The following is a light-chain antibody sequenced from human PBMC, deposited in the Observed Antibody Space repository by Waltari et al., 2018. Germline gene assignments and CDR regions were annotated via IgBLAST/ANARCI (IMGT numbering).Light chain of an antibody. CDR2: WAS. Sequence: DIVMTQSPDSLAVSLGERATINCKSSQSLLYSPNHKYYLAWYQQRPGQPPKLLNYWASTRESGVPDRFSGRGSGTDFTLTISSLQAEDVAVYYCQQYYSTLSWTFGQGTKVEIK. CDR1: QSLLYSPNHKYY. V-gene: IGKV4-1*01. J-gene: IGKJ1*01. CDR3: QQYYSTLSWT.